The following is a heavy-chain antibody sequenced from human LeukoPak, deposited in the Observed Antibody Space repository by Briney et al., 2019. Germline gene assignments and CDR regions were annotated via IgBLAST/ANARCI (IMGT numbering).Heavy chain of an antibody. D-gene: IGHD3-3*01. CDR3: ARPSSYDFWSGYSYYYYYMDV. Sequence: GGSLRLSCAASGFTFSSYSMHWVRQVPGKGLEWVSSISSSSSYIYYADSVKGRFTISRDNAKNSLYLQMNSLRAEDTAVYYCARPSSYDFWSGYSYYYYYMDVWGKGTTVTVSS. CDR1: GFTFSSYS. J-gene: IGHJ6*03. V-gene: IGHV3-21*01. CDR2: ISSSSSYI.